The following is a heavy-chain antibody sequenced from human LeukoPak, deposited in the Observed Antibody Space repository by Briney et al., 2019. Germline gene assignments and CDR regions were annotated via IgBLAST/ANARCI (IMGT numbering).Heavy chain of an antibody. Sequence: GGSLRLSCAASGFTFSSYAMSWVRQAPGTGLEWVSAISGSGGSTYYADSVKGRFTISRDNSKNTLYLQMNSLRAEDTAVYYCAKNPYTFCSSTSCYFVYWGQGTLVTVSS. J-gene: IGHJ4*02. V-gene: IGHV3-23*01. CDR3: AKNPYTFCSSTSCYFVY. CDR1: GFTFSSYA. CDR2: ISGSGGST. D-gene: IGHD2-2*01.